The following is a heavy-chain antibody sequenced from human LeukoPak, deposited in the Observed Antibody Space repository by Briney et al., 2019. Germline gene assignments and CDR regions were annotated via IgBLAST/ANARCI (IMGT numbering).Heavy chain of an antibody. V-gene: IGHV5-51*01. CDR1: GYSFTSYW. CDR2: IYPGDSDT. CDR3: ARLLGITMVRGVNNWFDP. Sequence: GESLQISCKGSGYSFTSYWVGWVRQMAGKGLEWMGVIYPGDSDTRYSPSFQGQVTISADKSISTAYLQWSSLKASDTAMYYCARLLGITMVRGVNNWFDPWGQGTLVTVSS. D-gene: IGHD3-10*01. J-gene: IGHJ5*02.